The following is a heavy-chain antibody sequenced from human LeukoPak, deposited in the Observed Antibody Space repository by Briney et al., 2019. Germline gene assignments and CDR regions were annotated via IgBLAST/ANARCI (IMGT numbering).Heavy chain of an antibody. CDR1: GFTVSNNY. CDR3: ARMWSLNYYYYYMDV. D-gene: IGHD2-15*01. Sequence: GGSLRLSCAASGFTVSNNYMSWVRQAPGKGLEWVSVIYGGGTTYSADSVKGRFTISRDNSKNTVYLQMNSLRAEDTAVYYCARMWSLNYYYYYMDVWGRGTTVTVS. J-gene: IGHJ6*03. CDR2: IYGGGTT. V-gene: IGHV3-53*01.